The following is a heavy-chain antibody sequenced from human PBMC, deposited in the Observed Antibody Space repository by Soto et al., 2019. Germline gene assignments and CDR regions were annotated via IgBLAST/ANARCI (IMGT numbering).Heavy chain of an antibody. CDR2: VYYSGST. Sequence: QLQLQESGPGLVKPSETLSLTCSVSGDSVSSSNFYWGWIRQPPGKGLEWIGSVYYSGSTYYNPSLKSRVTMSVDTSKNQFSLKLSSGTAADAAVYYCARHPTFSGWEYYFDYWGQGTLVTVSS. D-gene: IGHD6-19*01. V-gene: IGHV4-39*01. CDR3: ARHPTFSGWEYYFDY. CDR1: GDSVSSSNFY. J-gene: IGHJ4*02.